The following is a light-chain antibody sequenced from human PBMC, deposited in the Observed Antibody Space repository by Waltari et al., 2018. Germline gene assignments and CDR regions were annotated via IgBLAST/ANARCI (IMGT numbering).Light chain of an antibody. V-gene: IGLV2-14*03. J-gene: IGLJ1*01. CDR3: SSFTSSSTGI. Sequence: QSALTKPASVSGSPGQSITISCTGTSGDVGGYDLVSWYQQHPGKATNLMIYDATNRPSGFSARFSAPTSGNTASLTISDLRPEDEAEYYCSSFTSSSTGIFGSGTTVTVL. CDR2: DAT. CDR1: SGDVGGYDL.